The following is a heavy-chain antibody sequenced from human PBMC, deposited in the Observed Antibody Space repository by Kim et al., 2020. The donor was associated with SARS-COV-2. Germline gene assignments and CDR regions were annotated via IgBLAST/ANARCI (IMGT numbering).Heavy chain of an antibody. CDR3: ARQGRLTMIVVGDAFDI. Sequence: FQGRVTMTRNTSISTAYMELSSLRSEDTAVYYCARQGRLTMIVVGDAFDIWGQGTMVTVSS. D-gene: IGHD3-22*01. V-gene: IGHV1-8*01. J-gene: IGHJ3*02.